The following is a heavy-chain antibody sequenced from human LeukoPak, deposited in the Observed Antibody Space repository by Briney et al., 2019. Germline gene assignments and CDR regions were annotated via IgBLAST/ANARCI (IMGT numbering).Heavy chain of an antibody. CDR2: ISSSSSYI. V-gene: IGHV3-21*01. J-gene: IGHJ4*02. CDR3: ARGRTRYYFDY. Sequence: GGSLRLSCAASGFTFSSYSMNWVRQAPGKGLAWVSSISSSSSYIYYADSVKGRFTISRDNAKNSLYLQMNSLRAEDTAVYYCARGRTRYYFDYWGQGTLVTVPS. CDR1: GFTFSSYS. D-gene: IGHD1-14*01.